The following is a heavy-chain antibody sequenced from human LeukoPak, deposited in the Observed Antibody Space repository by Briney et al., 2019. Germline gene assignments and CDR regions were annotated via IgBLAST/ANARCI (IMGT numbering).Heavy chain of an antibody. V-gene: IGHV4-59*02. CDR3: SEGYFEPFDH. CDR2: LSYTGKT. D-gene: IGHD2/OR15-2a*01. J-gene: IGHJ4*02. CDR1: GASVSTSH. Sequence: PSETLSLTCVVSGASVSTSHWNWIRHLPGKGLEWIGCLSYTGKTDYNPSLASRVTISLGTSKNQASLKLRSVTAADTAVYYCSEGYFEPFDHWGQGTLVTVSS.